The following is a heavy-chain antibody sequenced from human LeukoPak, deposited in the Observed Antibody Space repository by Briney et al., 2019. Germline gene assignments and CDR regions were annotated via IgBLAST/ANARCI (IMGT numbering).Heavy chain of an antibody. D-gene: IGHD3-10*01. CDR1: GFTFSSYA. CDR3: AKKVNYYGSGSPTFDY. V-gene: IGHV3-23*01. Sequence: GGSLRLSCAASGFTFSSYAMIWVRQAPGKGLEWVSSISGSGDSTYYADSVKGRFTISRDNSKNTLYLQMNSLRADDTAVYYCAKKVNYYGSGSPTFDYWGQGALVTVSS. CDR2: ISGSGDST. J-gene: IGHJ4*02.